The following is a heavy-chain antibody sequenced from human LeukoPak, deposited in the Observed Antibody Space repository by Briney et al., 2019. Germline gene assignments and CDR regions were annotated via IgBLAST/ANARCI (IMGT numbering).Heavy chain of an antibody. D-gene: IGHD2-2*01. Sequence: ASVKVSCKASGGTFSSYAISWVRQAPGQGLEWMERIIPILGIANYAQKFQGRVTITADKSTSTAYMELSSLRSEDTAVYYCARPSVPATALAEYYGMDVWGQGTTVTVSS. CDR2: IIPILGIA. V-gene: IGHV1-69*04. J-gene: IGHJ6*02. CDR1: GGTFSSYA. CDR3: ARPSVPATALAEYYGMDV.